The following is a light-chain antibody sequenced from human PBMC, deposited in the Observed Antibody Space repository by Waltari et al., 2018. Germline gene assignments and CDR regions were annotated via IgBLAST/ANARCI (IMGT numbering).Light chain of an antibody. J-gene: IGKJ1*01. V-gene: IGKV3-11*01. CDR2: DAS. Sequence: ETKLTQSPATLSLSPGERATLSCRASQTVYNNLAWYQQKPGQAPRLLIYDASNRATGIPARFSGGGAGTSFTLNINRLGAEDFAVYYCEKRSNWGWTFGQGTKVEMK. CDR1: QTVYNN. CDR3: EKRSNWGWT.